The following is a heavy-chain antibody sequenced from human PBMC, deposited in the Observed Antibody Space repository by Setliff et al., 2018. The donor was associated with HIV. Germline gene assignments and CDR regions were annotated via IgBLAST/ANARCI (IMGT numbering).Heavy chain of an antibody. V-gene: IGHV5-51*01. CDR1: GYSFTSYW. CDR3: ARVIVGASDAFDI. Sequence: PGESQKISCKGSGYSFTSYWIGWVRQMPGKGLEWMGVIYPGDSDTRYSPSFQGQVTISVDKSISTAYLQRSSLRASDIAMYYCARVIVGASDAFDIWGQGTMVTV. CDR2: IYPGDSDT. J-gene: IGHJ3*02. D-gene: IGHD1-26*01.